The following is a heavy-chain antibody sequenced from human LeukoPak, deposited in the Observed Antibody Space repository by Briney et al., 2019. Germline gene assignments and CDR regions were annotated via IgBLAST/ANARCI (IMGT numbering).Heavy chain of an antibody. J-gene: IGHJ4*02. Sequence: GGSLRLSCAASGFTFSDYYMSWIRQAPGKGLEWVSYISSSGSTIYYADSAKGRFTISRDNAKNSLYLQMNSLRAEDTAVYYCARGNTACSSTSCYGAYWGQGTLVTVSS. D-gene: IGHD2-2*01. V-gene: IGHV3-11*01. CDR2: ISSSGSTI. CDR3: ARGNTACSSTSCYGAY. CDR1: GFTFSDYY.